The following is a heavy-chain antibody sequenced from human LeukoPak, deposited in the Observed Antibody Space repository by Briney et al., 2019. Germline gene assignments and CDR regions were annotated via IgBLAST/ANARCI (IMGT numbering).Heavy chain of an antibody. CDR3: ATNEARMGNIFGPDN. CDR2: INPNSGAT. J-gene: IGHJ4*02. Sequence: ASVKVSCKASGYTFTGYYMHWVRQAPGQGLEWMGWINPNSGATNYAQNFQGRVTMTRDTSISTAYMELSRLTSDDTAVYYCATNEARMGNIFGPDNWGQGTLVTVSS. D-gene: IGHD2-21*01. CDR1: GYTFTGYY. V-gene: IGHV1-2*02.